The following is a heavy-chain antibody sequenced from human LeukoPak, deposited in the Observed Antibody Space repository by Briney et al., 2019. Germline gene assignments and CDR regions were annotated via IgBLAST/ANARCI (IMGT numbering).Heavy chain of an antibody. J-gene: IGHJ4*02. CDR2: IRYDGSNK. V-gene: IGHV3-30*02. D-gene: IGHD3-10*01. CDR3: AKDRGKLLLWFGELFT. CDR1: GFTFSSYG. Sequence: GGSLKLSCAASGFTFSSYGMHWVRQAPGKGLEWVAFIRYDGSNKYYADSVKGRFTISRDNSKNTLYLQMNSLRAEDTAVYYCAKDRGKLLLWFGELFTGGQGTLVTVSS.